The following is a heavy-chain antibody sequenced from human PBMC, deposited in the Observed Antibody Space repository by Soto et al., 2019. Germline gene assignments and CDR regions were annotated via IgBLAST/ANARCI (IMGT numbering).Heavy chain of an antibody. CDR1: GYTFTSYG. D-gene: IGHD2-21*01. CDR2: ISAYNGNT. CDR3: ARSSGSAYRFDP. V-gene: IGHV1-18*01. J-gene: IGHJ5*02. Sequence: QVQLVQSGAEVKKPGASVKVSCKASGYTFTSYGIIWVRQAPGQGLEWMGWISAYNGNTNYAQKLQGRVTMTTDTSTSTAAMEQRSLRSDDTAVYYCARSSGSAYRFDPWGQGTLVTVSS.